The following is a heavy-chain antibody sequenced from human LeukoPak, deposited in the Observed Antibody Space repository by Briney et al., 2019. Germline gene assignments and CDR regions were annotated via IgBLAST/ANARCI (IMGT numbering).Heavy chain of an antibody. Sequence: GGSLRLSCAASGFTFSSYSMNWVRQAPGKGLEWVSYISSSSSTIYYADSVKGRFTISRDNAKNSLYLQMNSLRAEDTAVYYCARDSDILTGYYRNGMDVWGQGTTVTVSS. J-gene: IGHJ6*02. CDR2: ISSSSSTI. CDR1: GFTFSSYS. CDR3: ARDSDILTGYYRNGMDV. D-gene: IGHD3-9*01. V-gene: IGHV3-48*04.